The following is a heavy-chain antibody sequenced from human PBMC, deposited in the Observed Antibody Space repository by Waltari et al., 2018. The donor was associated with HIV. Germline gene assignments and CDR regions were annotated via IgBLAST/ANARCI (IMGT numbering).Heavy chain of an antibody. V-gene: IGHV4-59*01. J-gene: IGHJ4*02. CDR3: ARDKRDGGNHRAYFDY. CDR1: GGSLSSYY. D-gene: IGHD2-15*01. Sequence: QVQLQESGPGLVKPSETLSLTCTVSGGSLSSYYWSWIRQPPGKGLEWIGYIYDSGSTNYKPSLKSRVTIAVDTSKNQFSLKLSSVTAADTAVYYCARDKRDGGNHRAYFDYWGQGSLVTVSS. CDR2: IYDSGST.